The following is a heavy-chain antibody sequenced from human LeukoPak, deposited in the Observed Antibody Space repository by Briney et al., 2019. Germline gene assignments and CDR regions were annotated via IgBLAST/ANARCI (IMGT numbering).Heavy chain of an antibody. CDR3: AAFLGDGSIDY. CDR1: GGSISSDTYY. Sequence: SETLSLTCTVSGGSISSDTYYWSWIRQHPGKGLEWIGCIHCSGSTYYKPSLKSRLTISVDTSKNQFPLKLSSVTAADTAIYYCAAFLGDGSIDYWGQGTLVTVSS. D-gene: IGHD3-3*01. J-gene: IGHJ4*02. V-gene: IGHV4-31*03. CDR2: IHCSGST.